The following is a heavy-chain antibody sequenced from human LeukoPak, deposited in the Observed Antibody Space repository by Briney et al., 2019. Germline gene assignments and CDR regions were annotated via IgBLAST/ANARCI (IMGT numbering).Heavy chain of an antibody. V-gene: IGHV3-53*01. CDR1: GFTVSSNY. D-gene: IGHD2-15*01. CDR3: AKDRYCSGGSCSSDFDY. J-gene: IGHJ4*02. CDR2: IYSGGST. Sequence: GGSLRLSCAASGFTVSSNYMSWVRQAPGKGLEWVSVIYSGGSTYYADSVKGRFTISRDNSKNTLYLQMNSLRADDTAVYYCAKDRYCSGGSCSSDFDYWGQGTLVSVSS.